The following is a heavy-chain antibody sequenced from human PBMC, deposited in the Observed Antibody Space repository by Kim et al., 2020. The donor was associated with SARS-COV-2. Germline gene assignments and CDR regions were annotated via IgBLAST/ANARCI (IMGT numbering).Heavy chain of an antibody. Sequence: SRVTISVDTSKNQFSLKLSSVTAADTAVYYCARVYLVLGIAAAGPKGFDPWGQGTLVTVSS. V-gene: IGHV4-39*07. D-gene: IGHD6-13*01. J-gene: IGHJ5*02. CDR3: ARVYLVLGIAAAGPKGFDP.